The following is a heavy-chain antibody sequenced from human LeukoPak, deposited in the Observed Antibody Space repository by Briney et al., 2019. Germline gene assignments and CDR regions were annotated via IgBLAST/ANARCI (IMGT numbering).Heavy chain of an antibody. CDR2: INSDGSST. CDR1: GFTFSSYW. J-gene: IGHJ3*02. V-gene: IGHV3-74*01. D-gene: IGHD6-19*01. Sequence: TGGSLRLSCAASGFTFSSYWMHWVRQAPGKGLVWVSRINSDGSSTSYADSVKGRFTISRDNAKNTLYLQMNSLRAEDTAVYYCARAYSSGWYRAFDIWGQGTMVTVSS. CDR3: ARAYSSGWYRAFDI.